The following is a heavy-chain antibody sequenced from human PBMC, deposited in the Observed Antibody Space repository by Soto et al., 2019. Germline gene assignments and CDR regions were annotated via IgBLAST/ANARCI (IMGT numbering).Heavy chain of an antibody. J-gene: IGHJ1*01. CDR2: ISNDGSS. CDR3: ARLPNKSPQN. V-gene: IGHV3-74*01. CDR1: GFTFSSDW. Sequence: EVQLVESGGGLVQPGGSLRLSCVASGFTFSSDWMHWVRQAPGKGLVWVSSISNDGSSIYADPVKGRFTISRDNAKNTLYLQMNSLRAEDTAVYYCARLPNKSPQNWGQGTLVIVS.